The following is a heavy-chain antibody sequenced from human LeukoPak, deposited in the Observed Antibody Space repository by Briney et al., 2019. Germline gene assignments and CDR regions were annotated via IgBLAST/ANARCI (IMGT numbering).Heavy chain of an antibody. CDR3: ARGSSIHVLLYHYYYMDV. Sequence: ASVKVSCKASGYTFTGYYMHWVRQAPGQGLEWMGWINPSSGRTNYAQNFQDRVAMTRGTSISTAYMELSSLRSDDTVVYYCARGSSIHVLLYHYYYMDVWGKGTTVAVSS. CDR2: INPSSGRT. J-gene: IGHJ6*03. CDR1: GYTFTGYY. V-gene: IGHV1-2*02. D-gene: IGHD2-2*01.